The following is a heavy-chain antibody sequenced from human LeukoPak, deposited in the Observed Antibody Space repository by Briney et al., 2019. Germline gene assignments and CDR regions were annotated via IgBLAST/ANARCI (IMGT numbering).Heavy chain of an antibody. V-gene: IGHV3-23*01. CDR3: AKGPGIAVAGRGSYYFDY. CDR2: ITGTGPST. Sequence: GGSLRLSCAASGFRFSSYAMSWVRQAPGKGLEWVSSITGTGPSTYYADSVKGRFTISRDSSKNTLYLQMNSLRAEDTAVYYCAKGPGIAVAGRGSYYFDYWGQGTLVTVSS. D-gene: IGHD6-19*01. J-gene: IGHJ4*02. CDR1: GFRFSSYA.